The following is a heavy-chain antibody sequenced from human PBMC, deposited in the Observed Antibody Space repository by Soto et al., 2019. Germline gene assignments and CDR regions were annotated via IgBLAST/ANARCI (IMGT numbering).Heavy chain of an antibody. D-gene: IGHD6-19*01. Sequence: GGSLRLSCAASGFTFSSYAMHWVRQAPGKGLEWVAVISYDGSNKYYADSVKGRFTISRDNSKNTLYLQMNSLRAEDTAVYYCASRDRGSGWYHYYYGMDVWGQGTTVTVSS. CDR2: ISYDGSNK. CDR3: ASRDRGSGWYHYYYGMDV. CDR1: GFTFSSYA. V-gene: IGHV3-30-3*01. J-gene: IGHJ6*02.